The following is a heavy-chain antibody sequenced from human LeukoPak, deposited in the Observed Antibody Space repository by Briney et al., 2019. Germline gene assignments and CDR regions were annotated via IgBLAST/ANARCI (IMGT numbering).Heavy chain of an antibody. V-gene: IGHV1-69*05. D-gene: IGHD6-19*01. J-gene: IGHJ4*02. Sequence: SVKVSCKXSGGTFSSYAISWVRQAPRQGLEWMGRIIPIFGTANYAQKFQGRVTITTDESTSTAYMELSSLRSEDTAVYYCARVNRIGSGWLFDYWGQGTLVTVSS. CDR2: IIPIFGTA. CDR3: ARVNRIGSGWLFDY. CDR1: GGTFSSYA.